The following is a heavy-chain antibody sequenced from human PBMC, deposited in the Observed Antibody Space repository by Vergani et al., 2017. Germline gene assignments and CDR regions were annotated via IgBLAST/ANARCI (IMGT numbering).Heavy chain of an antibody. Sequence: EVQLVESGGGLVQPGRSLRLSCAASGFTFSSYAMHWVRQAPGKGLEYVSAISSNGGSTYYADSVKGRFTISRDNSKNTLYLQMSSLRAEDTAVYYCARVGGPHCKYSSSCYYYYYMDVWGKGTTVTVSS. D-gene: IGHD6-6*01. CDR2: ISSNGGST. V-gene: IGHV3-64D*06. CDR3: ARVGGPHCKYSSSCYYYYYMDV. CDR1: GFTFSSYA. J-gene: IGHJ6*03.